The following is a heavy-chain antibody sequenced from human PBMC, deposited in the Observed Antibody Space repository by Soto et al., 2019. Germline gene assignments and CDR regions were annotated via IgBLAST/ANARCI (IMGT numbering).Heavy chain of an antibody. Sequence: SLRLSCAASGFTFSSYAMSWVRQAPGKGLEWVSAISGSGGSTYYADSVKGRFTISRDNSKNTLYLQMNSLRAEDTAVYYCAKTTLYSNYVLGAFDIWGQGTMVTVSS. V-gene: IGHV3-23*01. J-gene: IGHJ3*02. CDR2: ISGSGGST. D-gene: IGHD4-4*01. CDR3: AKTTLYSNYVLGAFDI. CDR1: GFTFSSYA.